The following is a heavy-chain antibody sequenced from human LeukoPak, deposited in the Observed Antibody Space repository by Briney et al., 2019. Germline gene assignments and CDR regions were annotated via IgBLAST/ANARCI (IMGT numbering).Heavy chain of an antibody. V-gene: IGHV4-38-2*01. D-gene: IGHD2-15*01. Sequence: SETLSLTCAVSGYSISSGYYWGWIRQPPGKGLEWIGSIYHSGSTYYNPSLKSRVTISVDMSKNQFSLKLSSVTAADTAVYYCARGYCSGGSCSYYGMDVWGKGTTVTVSS. CDR2: IYHSGST. CDR1: GYSISSGYY. CDR3: ARGYCSGGSCSYYGMDV. J-gene: IGHJ6*04.